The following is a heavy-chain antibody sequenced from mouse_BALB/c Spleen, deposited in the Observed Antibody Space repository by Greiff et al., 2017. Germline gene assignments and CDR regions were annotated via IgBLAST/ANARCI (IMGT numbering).Heavy chain of an antibody. CDR1: GYAFSSYW. D-gene: IGHD1-1*01. Sequence: VKLMESGAELVRPGSSVKISCKASGYAFSSYWMNWVKQRPGQGLEWIGQIYPGDGDTNYNGKFKGKATLTADKSSSTAYMQLSSLTSEDSAVYFCARRDYGSPFAYWGQGTLVTVSA. CDR2: IYPGDGDT. J-gene: IGHJ3*01. V-gene: IGHV1-80*01. CDR3: ARRDYGSPFAY.